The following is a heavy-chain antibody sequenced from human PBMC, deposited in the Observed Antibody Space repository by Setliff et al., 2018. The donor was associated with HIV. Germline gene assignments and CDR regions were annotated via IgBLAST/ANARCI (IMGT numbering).Heavy chain of an antibody. V-gene: IGHV4-4*08. CDR3: ARGSFIGDYYYFDY. Sequence: PSETLSLICTVSGGSISTYFWTWIRQPPGKGLEWIGYIYTSGSTNYNPSLKRRVTISVDTSKNQFSLKLSSVTAADTDVYYCARGSFIGDYYYFDYWGQGTLVTVSS. J-gene: IGHJ4*02. D-gene: IGHD3-10*01. CDR2: IYTSGST. CDR1: GGSISTYF.